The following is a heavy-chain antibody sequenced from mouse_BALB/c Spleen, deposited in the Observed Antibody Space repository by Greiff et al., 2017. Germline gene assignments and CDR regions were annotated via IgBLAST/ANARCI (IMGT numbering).Heavy chain of an antibody. J-gene: IGHJ3*01. CDR3: ARSGSIYYDYDAFAY. Sequence: EVQVVESGAELVKPGASVKLSCTASGFNIKDTYMHWVKQRPEQGLEWIGRIDPANGNTKYDPKFQGKATITADTSSNTAYLQLSSLTSEDTAVYYCARSGSIYYDYDAFAYWGQGTLVTVSA. V-gene: IGHV14-3*02. CDR1: GFNIKDTY. D-gene: IGHD2-4*01. CDR2: IDPANGNT.